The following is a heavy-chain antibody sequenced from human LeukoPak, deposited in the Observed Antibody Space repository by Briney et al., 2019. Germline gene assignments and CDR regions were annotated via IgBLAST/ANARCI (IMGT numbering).Heavy chain of an antibody. D-gene: IGHD6-19*01. CDR1: GFTFSDHY. CDR3: VRDLGSGWYFPYDY. V-gene: IGHV3-72*01. CDR2: TRNKANSYTT. J-gene: IGHJ4*02. Sequence: GGSLRLSCAASGFTFSDHYMDWVRQAPGKGLEWVGRTRNKANSYTTEYAASVKGRFTISRDNAKNSLYLQMNSLRAEDTALYYCVRDLGSGWYFPYDYWGQGALVTVSS.